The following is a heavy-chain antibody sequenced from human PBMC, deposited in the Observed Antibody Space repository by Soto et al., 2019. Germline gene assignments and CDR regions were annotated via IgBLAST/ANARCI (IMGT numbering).Heavy chain of an antibody. CDR3: ARDKTHSSSRYRWFDP. Sequence: SETLSLTCTVSGGSISSYYRSWIRQPPGKGLEWIGYIYYSGSTNYNPSLKSRVTISVDTSKNQFSLKLSSVTAADTAVYYCARDKTHSSSRYRWFDPWGQGTLVTVSS. CDR1: GGSISSYY. V-gene: IGHV4-59*01. CDR2: IYYSGST. J-gene: IGHJ5*02. D-gene: IGHD6-13*01.